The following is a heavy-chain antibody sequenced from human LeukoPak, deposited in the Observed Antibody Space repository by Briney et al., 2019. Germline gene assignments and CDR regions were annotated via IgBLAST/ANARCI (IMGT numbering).Heavy chain of an antibody. Sequence: GGSLRLSCAASGFTFSDYYMSWIRQAPGKGLEWVSYISSSGSTIYYADSAKGRFTISRDNAKNSLYLQMNSLRAEDTAAYYCASGNYDFWSGGNAFDIWGQGTMVTASS. V-gene: IGHV3-11*01. CDR1: GFTFSDYY. CDR3: ASGNYDFWSGGNAFDI. J-gene: IGHJ3*02. CDR2: ISSSGSTI. D-gene: IGHD3-3*01.